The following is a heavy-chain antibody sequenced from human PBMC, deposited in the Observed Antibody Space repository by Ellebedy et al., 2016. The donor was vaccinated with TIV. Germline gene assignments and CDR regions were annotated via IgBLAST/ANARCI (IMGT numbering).Heavy chain of an antibody. D-gene: IGHD4-23*01. CDR2: IIPIFGTA. CDR1: GGTFSSYA. J-gene: IGHJ4*02. Sequence: ASVKVSCKASGGTFSSYAISWVRQAPGQGLEWMGGIIPIFGTANYAQKFQGRVTITADESTSTAYMELSSLRSEDTAVYYCARVTLGTVVTLFDYWGQGTLVTVSS. CDR3: ARVTLGTVVTLFDY. V-gene: IGHV1-69*13.